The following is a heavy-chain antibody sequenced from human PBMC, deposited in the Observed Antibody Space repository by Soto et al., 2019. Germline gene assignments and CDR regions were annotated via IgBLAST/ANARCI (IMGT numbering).Heavy chain of an antibody. V-gene: IGHV2-5*02. CDR2: TYWDDDK. Sequence: QLTLTESGPTLVQPPQTLTLTGTFSWISLSTSRVGVRWIPQTPGTALEWLALTYWDDDKRYSPSLKSRLTITKYTSKNQVVLTMTNMDPVDTATDYCARDSGYDVNWLDPGGQGTLVTVSS. CDR3: ARDSGYDVNWLDP. CDR1: WISLSTSRVG. D-gene: IGHD5-12*01. J-gene: IGHJ5*02.